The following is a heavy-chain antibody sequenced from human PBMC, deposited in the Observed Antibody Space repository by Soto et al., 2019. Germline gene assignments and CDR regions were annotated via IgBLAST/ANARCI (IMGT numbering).Heavy chain of an antibody. V-gene: IGHV4-4*02. CDR2: IYYSGST. Sequence: QVQLQESGPGLVKPSGTLSLPCAVSSASIITSGTWWSWVRQPPGKGLAWIGEIYYSGSTNYHPSLQSRVTISVDKSKNQFALTLNSVPAADTAVYYCARGRGFDYWGQGALVTVSS. J-gene: IGHJ4*02. CDR3: ARGRGFDY. CDR1: SASIITSGTW.